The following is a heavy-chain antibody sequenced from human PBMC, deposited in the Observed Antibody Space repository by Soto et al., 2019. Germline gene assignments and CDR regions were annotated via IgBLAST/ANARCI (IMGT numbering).Heavy chain of an antibody. D-gene: IGHD3-3*01. CDR3: ARDMRVFGGMDV. CDR2: TYITGDS. J-gene: IGHJ6*02. V-gene: IGHV4-4*07. Sequence: EILSLSCTVSGGCITSYYWSWIRQPAGKGLEWIGRTYITGDSNYSPSLKSRVTMSLDTSKNQFSLKLSSATAADTAVYYCARDMRVFGGMDVWGRGTTVTVSS. CDR1: GGCITSYY.